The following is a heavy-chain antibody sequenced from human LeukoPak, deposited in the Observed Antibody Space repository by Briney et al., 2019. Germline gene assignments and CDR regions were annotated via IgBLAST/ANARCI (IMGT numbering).Heavy chain of an antibody. CDR3: ARVGGDYYYDSSLDY. V-gene: IGHV1-8*02. CDR2: MNPNSGNT. Sequence: GASVKVSCKASGGTFSSYAISWERQATGQGLEWMGWMNPNSGNTGYAQKFQGRVTMTRNTSISTAYMELSSLRSEDTAVYYCARVGGDYYYDSSLDYWGQGTLVTVSS. D-gene: IGHD3-22*01. CDR1: GGTFSSYA. J-gene: IGHJ4*02.